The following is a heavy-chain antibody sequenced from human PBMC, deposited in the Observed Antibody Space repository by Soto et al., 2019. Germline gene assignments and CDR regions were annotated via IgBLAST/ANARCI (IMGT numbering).Heavy chain of an antibody. V-gene: IGHV4-39*01. CDR3: ARQRKSPYYYMDV. Sequence: SETLSLTCTVSGGSISSSTYYWGWIRQPPGKGLEWIGYIYYSGGTYYNPSLKSRVTISVDTSKNQFSLKLSSVTAADTAVYYCARQRKSPYYYMDVWGRGTTVTVSS. CDR2: IYYSGGT. D-gene: IGHD3-10*01. CDR1: GGSISSSTYY. J-gene: IGHJ6*04.